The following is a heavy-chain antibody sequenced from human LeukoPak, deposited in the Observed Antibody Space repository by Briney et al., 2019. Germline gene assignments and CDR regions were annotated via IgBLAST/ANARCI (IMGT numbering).Heavy chain of an antibody. CDR2: IYYSGST. V-gene: IGHV4-59*01. Sequence: PSETLSLTRTVSGGSISSYYWSWTRQPPGKGLEWIGYIYYSGSTNYNPSLKSRVTISVDTSKNQFSLKLSSVTAADTAVYYCARGGPSYGDYGYWGQGTLVTVSS. D-gene: IGHD4-17*01. CDR3: ARGGPSYGDYGY. CDR1: GGSISSYY. J-gene: IGHJ4*02.